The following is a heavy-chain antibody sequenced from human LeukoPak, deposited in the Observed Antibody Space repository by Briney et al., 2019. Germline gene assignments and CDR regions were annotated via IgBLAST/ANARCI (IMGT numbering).Heavy chain of an antibody. V-gene: IGHV3-48*02. J-gene: IGHJ4*02. CDR1: GFTFSSYS. CDR3: ARGRTTLGYFEY. CDR2: ISDSSASI. Sequence: PGGSVRLSCAASGFTFSSYSMYWVRQAPGKGLEWLSYISDSSASIYYADSVKGRFTVSRDNAKSSLFLQMNSLRDEDTAVYYCARGRTTLGYFEYWGQGALVTVST. D-gene: IGHD1-1*01.